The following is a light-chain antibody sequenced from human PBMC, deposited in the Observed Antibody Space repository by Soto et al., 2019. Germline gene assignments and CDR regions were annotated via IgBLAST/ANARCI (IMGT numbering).Light chain of an antibody. Sequence: VLTKPASVSGSPRQSITISCTGASSDVGGYTYVSWYQQHPGKAPKLIIYEVNNRPSGVSHRFSGSKSGNTASLTISGLQAEDEADYYCSSYTGSSTLYVFGTGPKVTVL. CDR2: EVN. CDR3: SSYTGSSTLYV. CDR1: SSDVGGYTY. V-gene: IGLV2-14*01. J-gene: IGLJ1*01.